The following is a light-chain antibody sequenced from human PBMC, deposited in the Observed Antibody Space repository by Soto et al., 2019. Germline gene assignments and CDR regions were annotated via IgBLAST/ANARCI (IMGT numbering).Light chain of an antibody. V-gene: IGLV1-44*01. CDR3: ATWDDSLTCYV. Sequence: QSLLTQPPSASGTPGQRVSISCSGSSSNIGGNLVSWYQQVPGTAPKLLIYRNNQRPSGVPDRFSGSKSGTSASLAISGLQSEDEADYYCATWDDSLTCYVFATGTKVTVL. CDR2: RNN. CDR1: SSNIGGNL. J-gene: IGLJ1*01.